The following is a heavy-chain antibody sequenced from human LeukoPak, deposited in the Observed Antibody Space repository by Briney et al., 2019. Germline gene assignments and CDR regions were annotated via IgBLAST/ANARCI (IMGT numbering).Heavy chain of an antibody. D-gene: IGHD3-10*01. CDR3: ATGFITMVRGVIISSYYFDY. CDR2: FDPEDGET. Sequence: GASVKVSCKVSGYTLTELSMHWVRQAPGKGLEWMGGFDPEDGETIYAQKFQGRVTMTEDTSTDTANMELSSLRSEDTAVYYCATGFITMVRGVIISSYYFDYWGQGTLVTVSS. V-gene: IGHV1-24*01. J-gene: IGHJ4*02. CDR1: GYTLTELS.